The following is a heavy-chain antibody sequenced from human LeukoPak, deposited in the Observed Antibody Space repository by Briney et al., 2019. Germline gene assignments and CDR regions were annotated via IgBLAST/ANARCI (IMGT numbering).Heavy chain of an antibody. CDR1: GYTFTSYA. CDR3: ARQGGLLWFGELYNWFDP. Sequence: ASVKVSCKASGYTFTSYAMHWVRQAPGQRLEWMGWINAGNGNTKYSQKFQGRVTITRDTSASTAYMELSSLRSEDTAVYYCARQGGLLWFGELYNWFDPWGQGTLVTVSP. V-gene: IGHV1-3*01. CDR2: INAGNGNT. D-gene: IGHD3-10*01. J-gene: IGHJ5*02.